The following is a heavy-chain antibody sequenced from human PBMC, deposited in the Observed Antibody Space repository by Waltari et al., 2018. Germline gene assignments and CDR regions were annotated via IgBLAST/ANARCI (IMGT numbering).Heavy chain of an antibody. J-gene: IGHJ4*02. CDR1: GFTFSSYA. V-gene: IGHV3-23*04. CDR2: ISGRGGST. Sequence: EVQLVESGGGLVQPGGSLRLSCAASGFTFSSYAMSWVRQAPGKGLEWVSAISGRGGSTYYADSVKGRFTISRDNSKNTLYLQMNSLRAEDTAVYYCANGFGYYDSSGPIDYWGQGTLVTVSS. D-gene: IGHD3-22*01. CDR3: ANGFGYYDSSGPIDY.